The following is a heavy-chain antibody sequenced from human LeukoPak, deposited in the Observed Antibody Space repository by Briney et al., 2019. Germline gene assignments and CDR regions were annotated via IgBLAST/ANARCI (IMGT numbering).Heavy chain of an antibody. Sequence: GGSLRLSCAASGFTFSSYEMSWVRQAPGKGLEWVAFIRYDGSNKYYADSVKGRFTISRDNSKNTLYLQMNSLRAEDTAVYYCAILKNYGGKSFDYWGQGTLVTVSS. D-gene: IGHD4-23*01. CDR3: AILKNYGGKSFDY. CDR1: GFTFSSYE. CDR2: IRYDGSNK. J-gene: IGHJ4*02. V-gene: IGHV3-30*02.